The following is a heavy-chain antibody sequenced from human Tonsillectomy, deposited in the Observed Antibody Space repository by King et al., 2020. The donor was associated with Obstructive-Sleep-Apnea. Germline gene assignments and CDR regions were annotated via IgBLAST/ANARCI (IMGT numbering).Heavy chain of an antibody. J-gene: IGHJ4*02. Sequence: VQLQESGPGLVKPSETLSLTCTVSGYSISSGYYWGWIRQPPGKGLEWIGSIYHSGSTYYNPSLKSRVTISLDTSKNQFSLKLSSVTAADTAVYNCARELPYCSSTSCNYFDYWGQGTLVTVSS. CDR2: IYHSGST. CDR3: ARELPYCSSTSCNYFDY. V-gene: IGHV4-38-2*02. CDR1: GYSISSGYY. D-gene: IGHD2-2*01.